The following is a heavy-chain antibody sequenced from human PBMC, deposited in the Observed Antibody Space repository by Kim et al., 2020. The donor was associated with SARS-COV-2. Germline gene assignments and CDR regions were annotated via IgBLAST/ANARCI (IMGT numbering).Heavy chain of an antibody. Sequence: GGSLRLSCAVSGFSLSSYAVGWVRQAPGKGLEWVSTFSGSAGNTYNADSVKGRFTASSDNSKNTLYLQVDSLGVEDTAIYYCAKGKGDNVIDWFDPWGQGTLVTVAS. V-gene: IGHV3-23*01. CDR2: FSGSAGNT. CDR3: AKGKGDNVIDWFDP. D-gene: IGHD2-21*02. J-gene: IGHJ5*02. CDR1: GFSLSSYA.